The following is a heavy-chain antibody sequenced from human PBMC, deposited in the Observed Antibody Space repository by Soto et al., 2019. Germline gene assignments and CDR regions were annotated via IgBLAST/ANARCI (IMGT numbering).Heavy chain of an antibody. D-gene: IGHD6-13*01. Sequence: QVQLVESGGGVLQPGRSLRLSCAASAFTFNNFAMHWVRQAPGKGLEWVAVISSHGNDKYYADSVKGRFTISRDNSKKGLYQQMNSLRAEDTAVYYCAKDRDIAAAGYNFDYCGQGTLVTV. V-gene: IGHV3-30*18. J-gene: IGHJ4*02. CDR1: AFTFNNFA. CDR3: AKDRDIAAAGYNFDY. CDR2: ISSHGNDK.